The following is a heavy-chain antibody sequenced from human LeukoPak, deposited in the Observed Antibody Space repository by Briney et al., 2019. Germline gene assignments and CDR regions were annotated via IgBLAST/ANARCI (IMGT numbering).Heavy chain of an antibody. V-gene: IGHV1-18*01. CDR1: GYTFTIYG. J-gene: IGHJ6*03. D-gene: IGHD3-10*01. CDR2: ISAYNGNT. CDR3: ARASGVDYYYYYYMDV. Sequence: ASVKVSCKASGYTFTIYGISWVRQAPGQGLEWMGWISAYNGNTNYAQKLQGRVTMTTDTSTSTAYMELRSLRSDDTAVYYCARASGVDYYYYYYMDVWGKGTTVTVSS.